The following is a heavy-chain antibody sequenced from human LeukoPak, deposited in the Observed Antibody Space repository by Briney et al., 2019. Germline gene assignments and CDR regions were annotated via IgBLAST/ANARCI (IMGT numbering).Heavy chain of an antibody. CDR1: GYTFTGYY. CDR2: INPSGGST. V-gene: IGHV1-46*01. Sequence: ASVKVSCKASGYTFTGYYMHWVRQAPGQGLEWMGIINPSGGSTSYAQKFQGRVTMTRDTSTSTVYMELSSLRSEDTAAYYCATRRESYMDVWGKGTTVTVSS. J-gene: IGHJ6*03. CDR3: ATRRESYMDV.